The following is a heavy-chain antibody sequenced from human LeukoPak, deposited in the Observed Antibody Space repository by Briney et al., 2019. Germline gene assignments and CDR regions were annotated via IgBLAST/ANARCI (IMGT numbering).Heavy chain of an antibody. D-gene: IGHD3-22*01. CDR1: GYTFTGYY. CDR2: INPNSGGT. CDR3: ARALTMIVVSRFDP. Sequence: ASVKVSCKASGYTFTGYYLHWVRQAPGQGLEWMGRINPNSGGTNYAQKFQGRVTMTRDTSISTAYMELSSLISDDTAVYYCARALTMIVVSRFDPWGQGTLVTVSS. J-gene: IGHJ5*02. V-gene: IGHV1-2*06.